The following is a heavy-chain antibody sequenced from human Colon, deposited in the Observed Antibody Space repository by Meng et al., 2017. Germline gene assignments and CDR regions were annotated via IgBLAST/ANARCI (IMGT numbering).Heavy chain of an antibody. CDR1: GFTFSSFW. D-gene: IGHD6-19*01. Sequence: GESLKISCAASGFTFSSFWMHWVRQAPGKGLEWVADIKEDGSDKYYVDSVKGRYTISRDNAKNSLFLQMNSLRAEDTAEYFCARLKGGGWDDYWGQGTLVTVSS. V-gene: IGHV3-7*01. CDR2: IKEDGSDK. CDR3: ARLKGGGWDDY. J-gene: IGHJ4*02.